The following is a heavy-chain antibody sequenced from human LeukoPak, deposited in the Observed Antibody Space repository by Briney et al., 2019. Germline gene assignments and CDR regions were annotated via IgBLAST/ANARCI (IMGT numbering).Heavy chain of an antibody. D-gene: IGHD4-17*01. V-gene: IGHV3-9*01. CDR3: AKAVYGDFQSTVDY. Sequence: GRSLSLSCAASGFSFEDYAMHWVRKPPGKGLEWVSGVRWNSGKLGSADSVKGRLTISRGNAKNFLYLKMSSLRAEDRALNYGAKAVYGDFQSTVDYWGRGTLVTVSS. CDR2: VRWNSGKL. J-gene: IGHJ4*02. CDR1: GFSFEDYA.